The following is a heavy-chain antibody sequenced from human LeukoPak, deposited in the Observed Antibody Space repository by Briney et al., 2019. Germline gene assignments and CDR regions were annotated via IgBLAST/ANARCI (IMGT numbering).Heavy chain of an antibody. J-gene: IGHJ4*02. Sequence: ASLKVSCKASGNYFTCYYIHWVRKAPGQGLEWMGWINPNTGGTKYAQKFQGRVTMTRDTSISTAYVELSTLKSDDTAVYYCARDLSPSSGWFGDHWGQGTLVTVSS. D-gene: IGHD6-19*01. CDR2: INPNTGGT. V-gene: IGHV1-2*02. CDR3: ARDLSPSSGWFGDH. CDR1: GNYFTCYY.